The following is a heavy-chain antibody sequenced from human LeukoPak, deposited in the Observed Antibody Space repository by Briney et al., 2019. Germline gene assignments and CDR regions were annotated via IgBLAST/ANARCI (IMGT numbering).Heavy chain of an antibody. CDR3: ARENYDYVWGSYRPTH. CDR2: IYYSGST. CDR1: GGSISSSSYY. Sequence: PSETLSLTCTVSGGSISSSSYYWGWIRQPPGKGLEWIGSIYYSGSTYYNPSLKSRVTISVDTSKNQFSLKLSSVTAADTGVYYCARENYDYVWGSYRPTHWGQGTLVTVSS. V-gene: IGHV4-39*02. J-gene: IGHJ4*02. D-gene: IGHD3-16*02.